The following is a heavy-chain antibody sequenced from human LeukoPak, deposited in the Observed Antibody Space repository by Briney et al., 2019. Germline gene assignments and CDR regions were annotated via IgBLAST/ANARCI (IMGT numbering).Heavy chain of an antibody. V-gene: IGHV3-15*07. CDR1: TFTKAW. D-gene: IGHD3-16*01. CDR2: VKNRGDGMAT. J-gene: IGHJ4*02. CDR3: TTEYFGGFEY. Sequence: GGSLRLSCVLSTFTKAWMNWVRQAPGKGLEWVGRVKNRGDGMATDYAAPVKGRFIIPRDDSKKTVYLQMDSLKTEDTAVYFCTTEYFGGFEYWGQGTLVTVSS.